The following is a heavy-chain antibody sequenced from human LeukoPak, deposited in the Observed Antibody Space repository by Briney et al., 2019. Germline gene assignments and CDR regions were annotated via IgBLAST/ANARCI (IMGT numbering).Heavy chain of an antibody. Sequence: SETLSLTCTVSGGSISSYYWSWIRPPPGKGLGWIGYIYYSGSTNYNPPLKSRVTISVDTSKNQFSLKLSSVTAADTAVYYCASLKIQLWIMDYWGQGTLVTVSS. CDR3: ASLKIQLWIMDY. J-gene: IGHJ4*02. D-gene: IGHD5-18*01. V-gene: IGHV4-59*01. CDR1: GGSISSYY. CDR2: IYYSGST.